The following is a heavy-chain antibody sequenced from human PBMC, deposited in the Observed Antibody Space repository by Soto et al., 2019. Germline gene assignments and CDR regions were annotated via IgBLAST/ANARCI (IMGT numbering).Heavy chain of an antibody. V-gene: IGHV3-23*01. D-gene: IGHD3-9*01. Sequence: GGSLRLSCTASGFTFSSYALSWVRQAPGKGLEWVSAIGYSGGSTYYADSVKGRFTISRDNSKNTLYLQMNSLRAEDTAVYYCAKPGDIFDWLLLSFDYWGQGTLVTVSS. J-gene: IGHJ4*02. CDR2: IGYSGGST. CDR1: GFTFSSYA. CDR3: AKPGDIFDWLLLSFDY.